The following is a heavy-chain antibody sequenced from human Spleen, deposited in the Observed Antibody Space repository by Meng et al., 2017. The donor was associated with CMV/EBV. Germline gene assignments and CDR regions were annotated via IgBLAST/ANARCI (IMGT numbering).Heavy chain of an antibody. D-gene: IGHD2/OR15-2a*01. CDR1: GYTFTYYY. V-gene: IGHV1-2*02. Sequence: ASVKVSCKASGYTFTYYYMHWVRQAPGEGLEWMGWINPNTGGTNYAQKFQGRVTMTRDTSISTAYMELSRLRSDDTAVYYCARGSNRGYYYGMDVWGQGTTVTVSS. J-gene: IGHJ6*02. CDR3: ARGSNRGYYYGMDV. CDR2: INPNTGGT.